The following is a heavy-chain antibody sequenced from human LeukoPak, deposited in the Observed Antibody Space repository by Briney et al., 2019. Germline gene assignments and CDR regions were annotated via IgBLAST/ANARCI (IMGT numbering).Heavy chain of an antibody. Sequence: GASVKVSCKASGYTFTAYYMHWVRQAPGQGLEWMGWINPNTGAANYAQMFQGRVTMTWDMSVNTAYMELGRLTSDDTAVYYCARDRSRGSGQFDPWGQGTRVIISS. CDR1: GYTFTAYY. CDR3: ARDRSRGSGQFDP. J-gene: IGHJ5*02. CDR2: INPNTGAA. V-gene: IGHV1-2*02. D-gene: IGHD3-10*01.